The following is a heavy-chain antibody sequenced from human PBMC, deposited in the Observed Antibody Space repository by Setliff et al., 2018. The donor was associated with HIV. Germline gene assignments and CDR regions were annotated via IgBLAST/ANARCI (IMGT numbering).Heavy chain of an antibody. CDR3: AHSPRRGYSYGSYYYYYYYVDV. CDR1: GFSLSTSGVG. D-gene: IGHD5-18*01. Sequence: GSGPTLVNPTQTLTLTCTFSGFSLSTSGVGVGWIRQPPGKALEWLAVIYWNNDKYYSPSLKSRITITKDTSKIQVVLRMTNMDPVDTATYYCAHSPRRGYSYGSYYYYYYYVDVWGKGTTVTVSS. V-gene: IGHV2-5*01. CDR2: IYWNNDK. J-gene: IGHJ6*03.